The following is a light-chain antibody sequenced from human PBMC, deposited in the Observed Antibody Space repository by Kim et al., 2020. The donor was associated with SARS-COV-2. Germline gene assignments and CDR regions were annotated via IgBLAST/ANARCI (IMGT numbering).Light chain of an antibody. CDR2: GKN. V-gene: IGLV3-19*01. CDR3: NSRDSSGNPYV. CDR1: SLRSYY. Sequence: ALGQTVRSTCQGDSLRSYYASWYQQKTGQDPVLVIYGKNNRPSGIPDRFSGSSSGNTASLTSTGAQAEDEADYYCNSRDSSGNPYVFGTGTKVTVL. J-gene: IGLJ1*01.